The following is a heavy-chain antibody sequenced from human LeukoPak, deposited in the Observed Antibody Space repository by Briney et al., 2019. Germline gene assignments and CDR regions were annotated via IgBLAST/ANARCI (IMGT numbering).Heavy chain of an antibody. CDR2: IIPIFGTA. V-gene: IGHV1-69*13. CDR3: ARDCSSTSCYEY. CDR1: GGTFSSYA. J-gene: IGHJ4*02. D-gene: IGHD2-2*01. Sequence: GASVKLSCKASGGTFSSYAISWVRQAPGQGLEWMGGIIPIFGTANYAQTFQGRVTITADESTSTAYMELSSLRSEETAVYYGARDCSSTSCYEYWGEGTLVSLSS.